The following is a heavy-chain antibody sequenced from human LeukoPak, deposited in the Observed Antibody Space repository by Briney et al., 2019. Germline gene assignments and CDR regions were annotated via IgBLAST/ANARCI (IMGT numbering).Heavy chain of an antibody. CDR1: GGSISSSSYY. CDR3: ARHVDGYYYYGMDV. V-gene: IGHV4-39*01. Sequence: SETLSLTCTVSGGSISSSSYYWGWIRQPPGKGLEWIGSTYYSGNTYYNPSLKSRVTISADTSKNQFSLKLSSVTAADTAVYYCARHVDGYYYYGMDVWGQGTTVTVSS. D-gene: IGHD2-15*01. CDR2: TYYSGNT. J-gene: IGHJ6*02.